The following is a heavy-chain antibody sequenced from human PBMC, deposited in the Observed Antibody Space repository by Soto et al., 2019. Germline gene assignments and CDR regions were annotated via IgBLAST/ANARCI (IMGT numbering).Heavy chain of an antibody. V-gene: IGHV3-30-3*01. CDR3: ARDKDDYGDYGDY. CDR1: GFTFRSHA. Sequence: QVQLVESGGGVVQPGRSLRVSCAASGFTFRSHAMHWVRQAPGKGLEWVAIVSSDGNNDNYADSVKGRFTVSRDNSKNTVYLQMNSVRPEDTAVYYCARDKDDYGDYGDYWGQGTLVTVSS. D-gene: IGHD4-17*01. CDR2: VSSDGNND. J-gene: IGHJ4*02.